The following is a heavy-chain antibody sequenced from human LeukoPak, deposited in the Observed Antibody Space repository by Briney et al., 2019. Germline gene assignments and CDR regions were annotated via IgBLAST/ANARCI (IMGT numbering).Heavy chain of an antibody. Sequence: KPSETLSLTCTVSGGSISTYYWSWXXXPPGKGLEWIGYIYYSGSTNYNPSLKSRVTISVDTSKNQFSLKLSSVTAADTAVYYCARSXXYDSSGYYAEYFQHWGQGTLVTVSS. V-gene: IGHV4-59*01. CDR2: IYYSGST. J-gene: IGHJ1*01. CDR3: ARSXXYDSSGYYAEYFQH. CDR1: GGSISTYY. D-gene: IGHD3-22*01.